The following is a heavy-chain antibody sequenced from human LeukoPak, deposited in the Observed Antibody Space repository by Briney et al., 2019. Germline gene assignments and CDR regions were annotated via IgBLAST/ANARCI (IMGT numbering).Heavy chain of an antibody. CDR2: VYYSGNT. Sequence: TPSETLSLTCTVSGDSISGSNYYWGWIRRPPGKGLEWIGSVYYSGNTYYNPSLKSRVAISVDTSKNQFSLNLTSVTAADTAVYYCARPLNYYYYMHVWGKGAPVSVSS. J-gene: IGHJ6*03. CDR3: ARPLNYYYYMHV. CDR1: GDSISGSNYY. V-gene: IGHV4-39*01.